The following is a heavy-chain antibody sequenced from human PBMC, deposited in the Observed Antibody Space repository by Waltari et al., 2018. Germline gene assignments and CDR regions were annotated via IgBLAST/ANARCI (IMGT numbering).Heavy chain of an antibody. CDR2: IYTSGST. Sequence: QVQLQESGPGLVKPSQTLSLTCTVSGGSISSGSYYWSWIRQPAGKGLEWIGRIYTSGSTNYNPSLKSRVTISIDTSKNQFSLNLSSLTAADTALYYCARGSWMANNFDYWGQGTLVTVSS. D-gene: IGHD5-12*01. CDR3: ARGSWMANNFDY. V-gene: IGHV4-61*02. J-gene: IGHJ4*02. CDR1: GGSISSGSYY.